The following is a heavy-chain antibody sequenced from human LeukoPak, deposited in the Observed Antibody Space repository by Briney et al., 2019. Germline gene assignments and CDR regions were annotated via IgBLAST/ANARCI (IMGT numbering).Heavy chain of an antibody. CDR3: VTNYFDF. D-gene: IGHD5-24*01. CDR2: INSEGSTT. Sequence: GGSLRLSCAASGFTFSSYWMHWVRQAPGKGLVWVSNINSEGSTTSYADSVKGRFTISRDNAKNTVYLQMNSLRAEDTAVYYCVTNYFDFWGQGTLGTASS. V-gene: IGHV3-74*01. J-gene: IGHJ4*02. CDR1: GFTFSSYW.